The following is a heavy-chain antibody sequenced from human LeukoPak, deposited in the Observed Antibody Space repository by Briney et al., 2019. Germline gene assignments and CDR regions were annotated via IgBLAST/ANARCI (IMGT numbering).Heavy chain of an antibody. D-gene: IGHD5-12*01. J-gene: IGHJ4*02. CDR3: ARDRGGRTGYAGGDFDF. CDR2: VFYSGVT. Sequence: SETLSLTCVVSSFSISNGFYWVGIRPPPGKGLEWIGNVFYSGVTYYNPSLMRRVTISVDTSKNQFSLKLNSVTAADTAVYYCARDRGGRTGYAGGDFDFWGQGVLVTVSS. V-gene: IGHV4-38-2*02. CDR1: SFSISNGFY.